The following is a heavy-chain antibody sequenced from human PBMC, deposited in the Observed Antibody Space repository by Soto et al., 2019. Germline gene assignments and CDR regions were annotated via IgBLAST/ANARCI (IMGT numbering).Heavy chain of an antibody. D-gene: IGHD2-15*01. CDR3: AKLGFCSGGTCHLDYYNGVDV. Sequence: EVQLLESGGGVVQPGGSLSLSCAPPGFSFSSNAMPWFRQAPGQGLEWVSPIGSGGTTYYADSVKGRFTISRDNSKNTQSLQMNSLRVEDTGVYYCAKLGFCSGGTCHLDYYNGVDVWGQGTTVTVSS. V-gene: IGHV3-23*01. J-gene: IGHJ6*02. CDR2: IGSGGTT. CDR1: GFSFSSNA.